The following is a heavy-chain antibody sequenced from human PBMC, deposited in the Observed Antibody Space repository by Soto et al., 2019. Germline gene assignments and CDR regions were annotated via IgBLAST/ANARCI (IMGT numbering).Heavy chain of an antibody. Sequence: QVQVVQSGAEVKKPGSSVKISCKASGRIFSSFPTSWVRQVPGQGLEWMGGVISASGSVTYAPKFQGRVTMTAVNSAGIGYMELTSLTSEDTGIYCCARVGSRDAYTSDLDQWGPGTMVTVSS. J-gene: IGHJ1*01. V-gene: IGHV1-69*06. CDR3: ARVGSRDAYTSDLDQ. CDR2: VISASGSV. CDR1: GRIFSSFP. D-gene: IGHD1-26*01.